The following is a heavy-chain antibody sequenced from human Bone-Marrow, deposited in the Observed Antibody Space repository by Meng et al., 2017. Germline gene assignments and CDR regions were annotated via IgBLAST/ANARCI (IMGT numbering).Heavy chain of an antibody. CDR3: ARGPYYDILTGYWDY. V-gene: IGHV1-2*04. CDR2: INPNSGGT. CDR1: GKTFTGYY. D-gene: IGHD3-9*01. Sequence: QVQLVQSGAEVKKPGASVRVSCAASGKTFTGYYIHWVRQAPGQGLEWMGWINPNSGGTNYAQKFQGWVTMTRDTSISIAYMELSRLRSDDTAIYYCARGPYYDILTGYWDYWAQGTLVTVSS. J-gene: IGHJ4*02.